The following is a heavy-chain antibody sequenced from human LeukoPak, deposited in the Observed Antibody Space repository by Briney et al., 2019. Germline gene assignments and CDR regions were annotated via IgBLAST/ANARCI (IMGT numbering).Heavy chain of an antibody. CDR1: GGSFSGYY. V-gene: IGHV4-34*01. CDR2: INHSGST. J-gene: IGHJ4*02. D-gene: IGHD3-9*01. CDR3: ASTRGYDIYYFDY. Sequence: SETLSLTCAVYGGSFSGYYWSWIRQPPGKGLEWIGEINHSGSTNYNPSLKSRVTISVDTSKNQFSLKRSSVTAADTAVYYCASTRGYDIYYFDYWGQGTLVTVSS.